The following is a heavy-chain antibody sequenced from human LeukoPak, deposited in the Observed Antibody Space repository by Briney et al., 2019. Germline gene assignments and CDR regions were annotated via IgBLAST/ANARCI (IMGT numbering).Heavy chain of an antibody. Sequence: SVKVSCKASGGTFSSYAISWVRQAPRQGLEWMGGIIPIFGTANYAQKFQGRVTITADESTSTAYMELSSLRSEDTAVYYCAREGNEAVAGTGAFDIWGQGTMVTVSS. V-gene: IGHV1-69*13. CDR1: GGTFSSYA. CDR3: AREGNEAVAGTGAFDI. D-gene: IGHD6-19*01. J-gene: IGHJ3*02. CDR2: IIPIFGTA.